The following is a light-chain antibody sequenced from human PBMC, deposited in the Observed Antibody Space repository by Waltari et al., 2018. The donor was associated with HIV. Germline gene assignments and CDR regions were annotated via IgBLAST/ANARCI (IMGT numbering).Light chain of an antibody. CDR2: DTS. CDR1: TGAVTTGHY. V-gene: IGLV7-46*01. CDR3: LLSYSGASWV. J-gene: IGLJ3*02. Sequence: QAVVTQEPSLPVSPGGTVTLTCASSTGAVTTGHYLSWFQQQPGQAPTTLIFDTSNKHSWTPARFSGSLLGGTAALTLSGAQPEDEAEYYCLLSYSGASWVFGGGTKVTVL.